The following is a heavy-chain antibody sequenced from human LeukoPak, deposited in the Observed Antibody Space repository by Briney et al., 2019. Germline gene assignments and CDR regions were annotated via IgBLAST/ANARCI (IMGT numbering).Heavy chain of an antibody. CDR1: GFTFSSYS. D-gene: IGHD1-26*01. CDR3: ATNRWELLY. J-gene: IGHJ4*02. Sequence: GGSLRLSCAASGFTFSSYSMYWVRQAPGKGLEWVSFISTSSSYIYYADSVKGRFTISRDNAKNSLYLQMNSLRAEDTAVYYCATNRWELLYGDQGTLVTVSS. CDR2: ISTSSSYI. V-gene: IGHV3-21*01.